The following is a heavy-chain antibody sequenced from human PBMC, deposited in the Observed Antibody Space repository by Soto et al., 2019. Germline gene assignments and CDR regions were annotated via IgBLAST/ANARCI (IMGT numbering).Heavy chain of an antibody. CDR3: ARSYTKYYVDY. Sequence: QVQLQESGPGLVTPSQTLSLTCTVSGGSISSGGYYWTWIRQHPGKGLEWIGFIYYSGSTNYNPSLKSRVTMSVDTSKNQFSLKFSSVTGADTAVYYCARSYTKYYVDYWGQGTLVTVSS. V-gene: IGHV4-31*03. CDR2: IYYSGST. J-gene: IGHJ4*02. D-gene: IGHD3-10*01. CDR1: GGSISSGGYY.